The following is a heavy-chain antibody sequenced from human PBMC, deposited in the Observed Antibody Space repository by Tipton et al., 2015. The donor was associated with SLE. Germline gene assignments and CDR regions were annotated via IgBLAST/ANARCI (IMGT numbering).Heavy chain of an antibody. V-gene: IGHV4-39*07. J-gene: IGHJ3*02. D-gene: IGHD1-26*01. CDR3: ARTLGAIAHTVYDAFDI. Sequence: LRLSCTVSGGSISSSSFYWGWIRQPPAKGLEWIGSIYYSGTTNYNPSLKSRVTMSVDTSKNQFSLNLRSVTAADTAVYYCARTLGAIAHTVYDAFDIWGQGKMVTVSS. CDR1: GGSISSSSFY. CDR2: IYYSGTT.